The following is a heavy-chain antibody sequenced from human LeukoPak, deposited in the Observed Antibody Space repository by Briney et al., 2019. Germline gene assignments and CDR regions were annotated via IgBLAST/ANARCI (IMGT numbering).Heavy chain of an antibody. V-gene: IGHV1-69*06. D-gene: IGHD1-26*01. Sequence: SVKVSCKASGGTFSSYAISWVRQAPGQGREWMGWIIPIFGTANYAQKFQGRVTITADKSTSTAYMELSSLRSEDTAVYYCARDLLVGATGYYYYYMDVWGKGTTVTVSS. J-gene: IGHJ6*03. CDR3: ARDLLVGATGYYYYYMDV. CDR1: GGTFSSYA. CDR2: IIPIFGTA.